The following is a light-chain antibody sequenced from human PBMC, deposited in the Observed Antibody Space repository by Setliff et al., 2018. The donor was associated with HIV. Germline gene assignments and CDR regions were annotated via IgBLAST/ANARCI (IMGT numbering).Light chain of an antibody. CDR3: SSYTTTSTYV. J-gene: IGLJ1*01. CDR2: NVN. V-gene: IGLV2-14*03. Sequence: QSVLTQPASVSGSPGQTITISCTGTSSDIGGYNYVSWYQQHPGKAPTLLIYNVNNRPSGVSDRFSGSKSGNTASLTISGLQAEDEADYYCSSYTTTSTYVFGTGTRSPS. CDR1: SSDIGGYNY.